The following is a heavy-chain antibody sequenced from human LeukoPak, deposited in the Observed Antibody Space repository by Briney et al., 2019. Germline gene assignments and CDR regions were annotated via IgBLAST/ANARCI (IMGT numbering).Heavy chain of an antibody. V-gene: IGHV4-59*08. CDR3: ARSSASGTYSGGY. D-gene: IGHD3-10*01. CDR1: GGSISSYY. CDR2: IYYGGST. Sequence: SETLSLTCTVSGGSISSYYWSWIRQPPGKGLEWIGYIYYGGSTYSNPSLKSRVTISADTSKNQFSLMLTSVTAADTAVYYCARSSASGTYSGGYWGQGTLVTVSS. J-gene: IGHJ4*02.